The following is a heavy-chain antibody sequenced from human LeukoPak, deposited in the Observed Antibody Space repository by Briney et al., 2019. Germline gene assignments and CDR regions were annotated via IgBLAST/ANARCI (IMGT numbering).Heavy chain of an antibody. CDR3: AKTRPLDSSSWSHGDY. D-gene: IGHD6-13*01. J-gene: IGHJ4*02. CDR1: GFTFSSYA. V-gene: IGHV3-23*01. Sequence: GGSLRLSCAASGFTFSSYAMSWVRQAPGKGLEWVSAISGSGDSTYYGDSVKGRFTISRDNSRNTLYLQMNSLRAEDTAVYYCAKTRPLDSSSWSHGDYWGQGTLVTVSS. CDR2: ISGSGDST.